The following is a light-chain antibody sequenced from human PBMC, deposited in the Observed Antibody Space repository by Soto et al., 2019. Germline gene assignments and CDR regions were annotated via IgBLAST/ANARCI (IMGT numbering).Light chain of an antibody. Sequence: QSVLTQPPSVSGAPGQRVTISCPGSSSNIGAGYDVHWYQQLPGTAPKLLIYGNSNRPSGVPYRFSGSTSGTSASLAITGLQAEDESYDYCQSYDSSLSGSNVFGGGSTLTVL. CDR3: QSYDSSLSGSNV. V-gene: IGLV1-40*01. J-gene: IGLJ3*02. CDR1: SSNIGAGYD. CDR2: GNS.